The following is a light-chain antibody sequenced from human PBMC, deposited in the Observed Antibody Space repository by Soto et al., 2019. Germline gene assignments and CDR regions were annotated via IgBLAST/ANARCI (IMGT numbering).Light chain of an antibody. CDR3: QQRSNWPPT. CDR2: DAS. J-gene: IGKJ1*01. V-gene: IGKV1-5*01. CDR1: QSITTW. Sequence: DIQMTQSPSTLSASVGDRVVITCRASQSITTWLAWYQQKPAKAPKLLIYDASSLESGVPSRFSGSGSGTEFTLTISSLEPEDFAVYYCQQRSNWPPTFGQGTKVDIK.